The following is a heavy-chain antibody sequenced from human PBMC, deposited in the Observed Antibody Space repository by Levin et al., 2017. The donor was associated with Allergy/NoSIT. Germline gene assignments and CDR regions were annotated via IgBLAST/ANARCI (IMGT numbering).Heavy chain of an antibody. Sequence: SCAASGFTFSNAWMNWVRQAPGKGLEWVGRIKSKTDGGTTDYAAPVKGRFTISRDDSKNTLYLQMNSLKTEDTAVYYCTTYYYGSGSYSRVDYWGQGTLVTVSS. V-gene: IGHV3-15*07. CDR3: TTYYYGSGSYSRVDY. D-gene: IGHD3-10*01. CDR1: GFTFSNAW. J-gene: IGHJ4*02. CDR2: IKSKTDGGTT.